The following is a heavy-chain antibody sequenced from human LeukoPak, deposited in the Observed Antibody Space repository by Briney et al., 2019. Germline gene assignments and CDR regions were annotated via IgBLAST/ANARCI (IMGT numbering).Heavy chain of an antibody. CDR1: GYIFTSYD. CDR3: VRGPCSSSSCDAQGFDY. V-gene: IGHV1-8*01. Sequence: ASVKVFCKASGYIFTSYDINWVRQATGQGLEWMGWMNPNSGNTDCAQKFQGRVTMTRNTSITTAYMELSSLRSEDNAVYYCVRGPCSSSSCDAQGFDYWGQGTPVTVSS. CDR2: MNPNSGNT. D-gene: IGHD2-2*01. J-gene: IGHJ4*02.